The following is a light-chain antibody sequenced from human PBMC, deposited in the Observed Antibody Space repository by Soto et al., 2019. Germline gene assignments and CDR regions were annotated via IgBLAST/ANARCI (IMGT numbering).Light chain of an antibody. Sequence: QSVLTQPASVSGSPGQSITISCTGTSSDVGGYHYVSWYQHHPGKAPKLMIYDVSNRPSGVSNRFSGSKSGNTASLTISGLQAEDEADYYCTSYTITSTYVFXTGTKVTVL. CDR3: TSYTITSTYV. CDR1: SSDVGGYHY. CDR2: DVS. V-gene: IGLV2-14*03. J-gene: IGLJ1*01.